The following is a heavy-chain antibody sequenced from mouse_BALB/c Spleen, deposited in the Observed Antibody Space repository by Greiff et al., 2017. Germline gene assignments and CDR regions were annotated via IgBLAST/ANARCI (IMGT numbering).Heavy chain of an antibody. D-gene: IGHD2-4*01. J-gene: IGHJ3*01. CDR2: IYPGNSDT. CDR1: GYSFTSYW. V-gene: IGHV1-5*01. Sequence: EVHLVESGTVLARPGASVKMSCKASGYSFTSYWMHWVKQRPGQGLEWIGAIYPGNSDTSYNQKFKGKAKLTAVTSASTAYMELSSLTNEDSAVYYCTREGSTMITTGFAYWGQGTLVTVSA. CDR3: TREGSTMITTGFAY.